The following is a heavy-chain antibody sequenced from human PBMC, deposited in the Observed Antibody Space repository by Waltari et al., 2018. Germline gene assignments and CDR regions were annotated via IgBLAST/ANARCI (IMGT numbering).Heavy chain of an antibody. Sequence: QITLKESGPTLVKPTQTLTLTCPFSGFSVSTSGEGVAWIRQPPGKALEWLALIYWNDDKRYSPSLKSKLTITNDTSKNQVVLTMTNMDPVDTATYYCAHNTDSDDFWSGYPNWFDPWGQGTLVTVSS. V-gene: IGHV2-5*01. J-gene: IGHJ5*02. CDR2: IYWNDDK. D-gene: IGHD3-3*01. CDR3: AHNTDSDDFWSGYPNWFDP. CDR1: GFSVSTSGEG.